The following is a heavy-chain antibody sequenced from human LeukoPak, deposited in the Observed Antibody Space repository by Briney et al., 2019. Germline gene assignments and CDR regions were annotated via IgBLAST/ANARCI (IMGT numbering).Heavy chain of an antibody. V-gene: IGHV3-30*18. J-gene: IGHJ5*02. Sequence: GGSLRLSCAASGFTFSSYGMHWVRQAPGKGLEWVAVISYDGSKKYYADSVKGRFTISRDNSKNTLYLQMNSLRAADTAVYYCAKEGAYQLLFNWSDPWGQGTLVTVSS. CDR1: GFTFSSYG. CDR3: AKEGAYQLLFNWSDP. CDR2: ISYDGSKK. D-gene: IGHD2-2*01.